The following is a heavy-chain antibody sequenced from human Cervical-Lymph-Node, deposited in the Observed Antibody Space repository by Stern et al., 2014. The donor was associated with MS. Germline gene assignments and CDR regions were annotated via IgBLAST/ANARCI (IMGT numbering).Heavy chain of an antibody. D-gene: IGHD2-21*02. Sequence: QVQLQESGPGVVKPSETLSLTCTVSGGAVSDYYWTWIRQRPGKGLEWIGYISDTGTTNYNPSLHSRVTITLDTSQNQVSLRLRSVTAADTAVYYCARDPSTTASDWFFDLWDRGSLVTVSS. CDR3: ARDPSTTASDWFFDL. CDR1: GGAVSDYY. V-gene: IGHV4-59*02. CDR2: ISDTGTT. J-gene: IGHJ2*01.